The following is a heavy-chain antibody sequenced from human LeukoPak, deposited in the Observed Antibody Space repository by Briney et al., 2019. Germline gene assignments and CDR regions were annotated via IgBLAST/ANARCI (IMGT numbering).Heavy chain of an antibody. D-gene: IGHD4-11*01. CDR1: GVTFSSYT. V-gene: IGHV1-69*02. Sequence: SVKVSCKASGVTFSSYTISWVRQAPGQGLEWMGRIIPILGIANYAQKFQGRVTITADKSTSTAYMELSSLRSEDTAVYYCARVSGTVTTDYYYYYGMDVWGQGTTVTVSS. CDR3: ARVSGTVTTDYYYYYGMDV. J-gene: IGHJ6*02. CDR2: IIPILGIA.